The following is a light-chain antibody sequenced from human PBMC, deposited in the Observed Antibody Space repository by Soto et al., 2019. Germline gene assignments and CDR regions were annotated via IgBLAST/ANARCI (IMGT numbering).Light chain of an antibody. Sequence: QSVLTQPASVSGSPGQSITISCTGTSSDVGGYNYVSWYQQHPGKAPNLMIYEVSNRPSGVSNRFSGSKSGNTAFLTIFGLQAEDEADYYCSSYTSSTTLVLFGEGTKVTVL. CDR1: SSDVGGYNY. CDR2: EVS. CDR3: SSYTSSTTLVL. J-gene: IGLJ2*01. V-gene: IGLV2-14*01.